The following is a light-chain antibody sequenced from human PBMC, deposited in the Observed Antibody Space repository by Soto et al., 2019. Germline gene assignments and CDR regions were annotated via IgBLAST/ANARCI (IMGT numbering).Light chain of an antibody. CDR3: HQYGSSPWP. J-gene: IGKJ1*01. CDR1: QSVTSNY. CDR2: GAS. V-gene: IGKV3-20*01. Sequence: EIVLTQSPGTLSLSPGERATLSCRASQSVTSNYLAWYQQRPGQAPRLLIYGASRRATDIPDRFSGSGSGTDFTLTISSLEPEDFAVYYCHQYGSSPWPFGQGTKVEIK.